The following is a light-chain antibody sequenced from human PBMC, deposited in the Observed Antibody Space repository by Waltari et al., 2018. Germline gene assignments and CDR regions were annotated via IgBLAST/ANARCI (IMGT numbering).Light chain of an antibody. J-gene: IGKJ4*01. V-gene: IGKV3-20*01. CDR3: QQYGSSPLT. CDR2: GAS. CDR1: QSVSSSD. Sequence: EIVLTQSPGTLSLSPGERATLSCRASQSVSSSDLAWYQQKPGPAPRLLTYGASSRATGIPDRFSGSGSGTDFTLTISRLEPEDFAVYYCQQYGSSPLTFGGGTKVEIK.